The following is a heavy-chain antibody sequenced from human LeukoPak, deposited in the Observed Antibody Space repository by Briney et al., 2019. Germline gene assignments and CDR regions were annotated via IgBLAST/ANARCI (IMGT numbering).Heavy chain of an antibody. CDR1: GFTFGDYA. V-gene: IGHV3-49*04. CDR3: TRVRYSSGWYFSGYFDY. D-gene: IGHD6-19*01. Sequence: GGSLRLSCTASGFTFGDYAMSWVRQAPGKGLEWVGFIRSKAYGGTTEYAASVKGRFTISRDDSKSIAYLQMNSLKTEDTAVYYCTRVRYSSGWYFSGYFDYWGQGTLVTVSS. J-gene: IGHJ4*02. CDR2: IRSKAYGGTT.